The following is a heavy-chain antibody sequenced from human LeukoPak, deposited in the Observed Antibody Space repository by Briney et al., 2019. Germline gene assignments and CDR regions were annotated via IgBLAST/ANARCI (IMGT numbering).Heavy chain of an antibody. CDR3: TRGGAGYPFDY. V-gene: IGHV3-53*01. CDR2: IYSDGYT. CDR1: GFTFSDYY. J-gene: IGHJ4*02. Sequence: GGSLRLSCAASGFTFSDYYMSWIRQAPGKGLEWVSTIYSDGYTYYAGSVKGRFTISRDNSKKTLYLQMNSLRAEDTAVYYCTRGGAGYPFDYWGQGTLVTVSS. D-gene: IGHD1-26*01.